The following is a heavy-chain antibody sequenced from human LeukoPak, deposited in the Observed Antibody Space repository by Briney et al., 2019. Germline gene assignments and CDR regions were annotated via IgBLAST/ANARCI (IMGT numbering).Heavy chain of an antibody. CDR2: IRGSGGST. J-gene: IGHJ4*02. V-gene: IGHV3-23*01. CDR1: GFTLSSYA. Sequence: GGSLRLSCAASGFTLSSYAMSWVRQAPGRGLEWVSRIRGSGGSTYYADSVKGQFTISRDNSKNTLYLQMNSLRAEDTAVYYCAKTYRRNGVVDYWGQGTLVTVSS. D-gene: IGHD2-21*01. CDR3: AKTYRRNGVVDY.